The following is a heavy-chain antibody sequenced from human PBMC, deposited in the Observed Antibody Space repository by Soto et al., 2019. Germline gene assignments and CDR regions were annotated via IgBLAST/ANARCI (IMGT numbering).Heavy chain of an antibody. Sequence: EVQLVESGGGLVKPGGSLRLSCAASGFTFSSYSMNWVRQAPGKGLEWVSSISSSSSYIYYADSVKGRFTISRGNAKNSLYLPMNSLRAEDTAVYYCARELHSSSWNYYYYYGMDVWGQGTTVTVSS. V-gene: IGHV3-21*01. CDR1: GFTFSSYS. J-gene: IGHJ6*02. D-gene: IGHD6-13*01. CDR2: ISSSSSYI. CDR3: ARELHSSSWNYYYYYGMDV.